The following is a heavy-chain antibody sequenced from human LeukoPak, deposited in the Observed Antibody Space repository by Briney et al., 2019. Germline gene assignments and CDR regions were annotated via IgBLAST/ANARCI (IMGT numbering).Heavy chain of an antibody. CDR2: IYYSGST. D-gene: IGHD6-6*01. J-gene: IGHJ4*02. CDR1: GGSISSYY. V-gene: IGHV4-59*01. CDR3: AREYSSSFDY. Sequence: SETLSLTCTVSGGSISSYYWSWIRQPPGRGLEWIGYIYYSGSTNYNPSLKSRVTISVDTSKNQFSLKLSSVTAADTAVYYCAREYSSSFDYWGQGTLVTVSS.